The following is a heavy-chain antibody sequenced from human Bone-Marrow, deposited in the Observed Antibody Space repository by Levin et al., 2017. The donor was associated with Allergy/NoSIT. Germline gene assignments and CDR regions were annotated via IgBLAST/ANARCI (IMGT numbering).Heavy chain of an antibody. CDR2: ISYDGSKK. J-gene: IGHJ4*02. CDR3: AKEELEYCGGDCYELDF. V-gene: IGHV3-30*18. CDR1: GFTFSSFDTYG. D-gene: IGHD2-21*02. Sequence: GESLKISCAASGFTFSSFDTYGMHWVRQAPGKGLEWVAVISYDGSKKYYADSVKVRFTISRDNSKNILYLQMNTLRAEDTAVYSCAKEELEYCGGDCYELDFWGRGTLVTVSS.